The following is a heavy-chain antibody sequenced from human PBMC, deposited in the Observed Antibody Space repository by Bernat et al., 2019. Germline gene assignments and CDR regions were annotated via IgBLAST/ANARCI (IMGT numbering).Heavy chain of an antibody. V-gene: IGHV3-30*03. Sequence: VQLLESGGGLVQPGGSLRLSCAASGFTFSSYAMTWVRQAPGKGLEWVAVISYDGSNKYYGDSVKGRFTISRDNSKKTLYLQMNSLRAEDTAVYYCASLRADSTKGYYSDYWGQGTLVTVSS. CDR2: ISYDGSNK. CDR3: ASLRADSTKGYYSDY. J-gene: IGHJ4*02. CDR1: GFTFSSYA. D-gene: IGHD2-8*01.